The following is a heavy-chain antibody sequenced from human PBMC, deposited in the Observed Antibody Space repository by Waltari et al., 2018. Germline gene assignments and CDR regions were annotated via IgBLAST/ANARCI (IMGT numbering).Heavy chain of an antibody. CDR3: ARDSSYYYESSGGDWFDP. V-gene: IGHV1-69*12. CDR1: GGTFSSYA. Sequence: QVQLVQSGAEVKKPGSSVKVSCKASGGTFSSYAISWVRQAPGQGLEWVGGIIPIIGSASFEQKYQGRVTITADESTSTAYMELGSLRAEDTAVYYCARDSSYYYESSGGDWFDPWGQGTLVTVSS. D-gene: IGHD3-22*01. CDR2: IIPIIGSA. J-gene: IGHJ5*02.